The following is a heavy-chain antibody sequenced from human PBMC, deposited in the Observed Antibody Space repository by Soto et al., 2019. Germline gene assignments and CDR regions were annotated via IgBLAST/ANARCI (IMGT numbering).Heavy chain of an antibody. J-gene: IGHJ5*02. CDR3: ARTYYLDNWFDP. D-gene: IGHD1-26*01. CDR1: GGTFSSYA. V-gene: IGHV1-69*13. Sequence: SVKVSCKASGGTFSSYAISWVRQAPGQGLEWMGGIIPIFGTANYAQKFQGRVTITADESTSTAYMELSSLRSEDTAVYYCARTYYLDNWFDPWGQGTLVTVSS. CDR2: IIPIFGTA.